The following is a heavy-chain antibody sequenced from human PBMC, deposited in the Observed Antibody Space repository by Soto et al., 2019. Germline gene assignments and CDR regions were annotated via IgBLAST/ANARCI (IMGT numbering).Heavy chain of an antibody. J-gene: IGHJ4*02. CDR1: GGTFSSYA. D-gene: IGHD2-15*01. V-gene: IGHV1-24*01. CDR2: FDPEDGET. Sequence: GASVKVSCKASGGTFSSYAISWVRQAPGKGLEWMGGFDPEDGETIYAQKFQGRVTMTEDTSTDTAYMELRSLRSDDTAVYYCARDLCSGGSCYPNYWGQGTLVTVSS. CDR3: ARDLCSGGSCYPNY.